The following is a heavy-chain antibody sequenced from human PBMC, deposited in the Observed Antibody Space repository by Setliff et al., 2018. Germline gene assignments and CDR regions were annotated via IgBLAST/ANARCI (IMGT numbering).Heavy chain of an antibody. CDR2: FYHSESM. CDR1: GGSISSSY. Sequence: SETLSLTCNVSGGSISSSYWSWIRQSPGKGLEWIGYFYHSESMSYNPSLKGRVTMSADTSKNQVSLKLTSVSAADTAVYYCARAYYYAPGNSHNYYMDVWGKGIAVTVSS. D-gene: IGHD3-10*01. J-gene: IGHJ6*03. CDR3: ARAYYYAPGNSHNYYMDV. V-gene: IGHV4-59*08.